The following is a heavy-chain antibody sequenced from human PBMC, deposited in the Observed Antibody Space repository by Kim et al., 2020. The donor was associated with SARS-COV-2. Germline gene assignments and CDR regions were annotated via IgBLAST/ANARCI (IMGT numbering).Heavy chain of an antibody. J-gene: IGHJ6*02. CDR1: GGSISSGSYY. Sequence: SETLSLTCTVSGGSISSGSYYWSWIRQPAGKGLEWIGRIYTSGSTNYNPSLKSRVTISVDTSKNQFSLKLSSVTAADTAVYYCARRGGSRYGMDVWGQGTTVTVSS. CDR2: IYTSGST. D-gene: IGHD1-26*01. V-gene: IGHV4-61*02. CDR3: ARRGGSRYGMDV.